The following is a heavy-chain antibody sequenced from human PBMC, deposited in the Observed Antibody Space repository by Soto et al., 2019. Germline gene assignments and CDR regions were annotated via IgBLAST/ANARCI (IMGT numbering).Heavy chain of an antibody. Sequence: SETLSLTCTVSGGSISSGDYYWSWIRQPPVKVLEWIGYIYYSGSTYYNPSLKSRVTISVDTSKNQFSLKLSSVTAADTAVYYCARVVVTAYDAFDIWGQGTMVTVSS. CDR3: ARVVVTAYDAFDI. CDR2: IYYSGST. J-gene: IGHJ3*02. CDR1: GGSISSGDYY. V-gene: IGHV4-30-4*01. D-gene: IGHD3-22*01.